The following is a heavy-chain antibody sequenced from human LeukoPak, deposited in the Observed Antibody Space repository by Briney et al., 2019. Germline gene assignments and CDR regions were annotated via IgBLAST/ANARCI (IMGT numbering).Heavy chain of an antibody. V-gene: IGHV1-2*02. CDR3: ARVNGDYRTADY. J-gene: IGHJ4*02. D-gene: IGHD4-17*01. Sequence: ASVKVSCKASGYTFNDYYIHWVRQAPGQGLEWMGWINPNSGGTNYAQKFQGRVTMTRDTSISTAYMELSRLRSDDTAVYYCARVNGDYRTADYWGQGTLVTVSS. CDR2: INPNSGGT. CDR1: GYTFNDYY.